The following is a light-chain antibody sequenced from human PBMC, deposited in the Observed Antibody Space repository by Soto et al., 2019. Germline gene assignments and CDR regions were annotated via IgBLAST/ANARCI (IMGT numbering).Light chain of an antibody. J-gene: IGLJ2*01. CDR1: SSNIGAGYD. CDR2: ANI. V-gene: IGLV1-40*01. CDR3: QSYDSSLSGSQVV. Sequence: QSVLTQPPSVSGAPGQRVTISCTGSSSNIGAGYDVHWYQQLPGSAPKLLIYANINRPSGVPDRFSGSKSGTSASLAITGLQAEDEADYYCQSYDSSLSGSQVVFGGGTKVTVL.